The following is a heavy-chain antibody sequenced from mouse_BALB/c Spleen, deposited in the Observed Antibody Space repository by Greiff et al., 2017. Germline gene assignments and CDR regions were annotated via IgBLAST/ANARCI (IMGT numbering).Heavy chain of an antibody. CDR1: GFTFSSFG. J-gene: IGHJ2*01. D-gene: IGHD2-14*01. Sequence: EVQRVESGGGLVQPGGSRQLSCAASGFTFSSFGMHWVRQAPEKGLEWVAYISSGSSTIYYADTVKGRFTISRDNPKNTLFLQMTSLRSEDTAMYYCARSCYRYDGVDYWGQGTTLTVSS. V-gene: IGHV5-17*02. CDR2: ISSGSSTI. CDR3: ARSCYRYDGVDY.